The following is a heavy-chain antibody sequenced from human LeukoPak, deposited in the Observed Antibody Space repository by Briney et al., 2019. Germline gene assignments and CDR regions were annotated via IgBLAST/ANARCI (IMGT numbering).Heavy chain of an antibody. J-gene: IGHJ4*02. CDR1: GGTFSSYA. V-gene: IGHV1-69*04. D-gene: IGHD3-10*01. Sequence: SVKVSCKASGGTFSSYAISWVRQAPGQGLEWMGRIIPILGIANYAQKFKGRVTLTADTSTTTAYIELSSLKSEDTAVYFCARDKDSYGPGSTVGYWGQGTLVTVSS. CDR3: ARDKDSYGPGSTVGY. CDR2: IIPILGIA.